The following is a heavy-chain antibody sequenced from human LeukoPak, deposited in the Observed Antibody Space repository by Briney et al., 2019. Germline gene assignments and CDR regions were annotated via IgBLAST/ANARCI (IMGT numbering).Heavy chain of an antibody. D-gene: IGHD4-23*01. CDR3: ARQEGGNHYGGNLGDPFYDY. Sequence: SETLSLTCTVSGGSISSGGYYWSWIRQHPGKGLEWIGYIYYSGSTYYNPSLKSRVTISVDTSKNQFSLKLSSVTAADTAVYYCARQEGGNHYGGNLGDPFYDYWGQGTLVTVSS. CDR2: IYYSGST. CDR1: GGSISSGGYY. J-gene: IGHJ4*02. V-gene: IGHV4-39*01.